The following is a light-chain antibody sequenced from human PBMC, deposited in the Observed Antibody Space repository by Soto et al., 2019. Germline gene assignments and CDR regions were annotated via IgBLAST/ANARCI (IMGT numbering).Light chain of an antibody. V-gene: IGKV1-39*01. CDR1: QSISSY. J-gene: IGKJ1*01. CDR2: AAS. CDR3: QQRYSSTPT. Sequence: DIPTTQSPSSLSASVGDRVKITGRASQSISSYLNWYQKKPGKAPKILIYAASSLQSGVPSRFSGSGSGTDFTLTISSLQTEDFATYYCQQRYSSTPTFGQGTKVDIK.